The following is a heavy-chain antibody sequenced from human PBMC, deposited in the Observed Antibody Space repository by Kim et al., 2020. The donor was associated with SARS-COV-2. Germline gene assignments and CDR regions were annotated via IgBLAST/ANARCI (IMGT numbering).Heavy chain of an antibody. J-gene: IGHJ4*02. CDR1: GFTFSSYS. Sequence: GGSLRLSCAASGFTFSSYSMNWVRQAPGKGLEWVSSISSSSSYIYYADSVKGRFTISRDNAKNSLYLQMNSLRAEDTAVYYCARGGTTVTTGATCWGQGTLVTVSS. CDR2: ISSSSSYI. CDR3: ARGGTTVTTGATC. D-gene: IGHD4-17*01. V-gene: IGHV3-21*01.